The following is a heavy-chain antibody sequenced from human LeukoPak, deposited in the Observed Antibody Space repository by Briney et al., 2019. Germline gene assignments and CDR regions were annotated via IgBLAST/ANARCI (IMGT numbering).Heavy chain of an antibody. V-gene: IGHV4-59*12. CDR1: GGSISSYY. CDR2: IYYSGST. Sequence: SETLSLTCTVSGGSISSYYWSWIRQPPGKGLEWIGYIYYSGSTNYNPSLKSRVTISVDTSKNQFSLKLSSVTAADTAVYYCARGRSTYYYGSGSYRPYTFDYWGQGTLVTVSS. J-gene: IGHJ4*02. D-gene: IGHD3-10*01. CDR3: ARGRSTYYYGSGSYRPYTFDY.